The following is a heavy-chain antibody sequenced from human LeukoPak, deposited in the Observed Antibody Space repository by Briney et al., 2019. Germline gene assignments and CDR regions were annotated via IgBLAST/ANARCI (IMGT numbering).Heavy chain of an antibody. Sequence: SETLSLTCTVSGGSISSYYWSWIRQPPGKGLEWIGYIYYSGVTNYNPSLKSRVTISVDTSKNHFSLRLSSVTAADTAVYYCARDLSTAYWYFTYWVQGALVTVSS. J-gene: IGHJ4*02. D-gene: IGHD3-22*01. V-gene: IGHV4-59*01. CDR1: GGSISSYY. CDR2: IYYSGVT. CDR3: ARDLSTAYWYFTY.